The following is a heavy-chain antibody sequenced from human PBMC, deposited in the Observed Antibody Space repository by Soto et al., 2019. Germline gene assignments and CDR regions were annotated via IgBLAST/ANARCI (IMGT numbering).Heavy chain of an antibody. D-gene: IGHD1-26*01. V-gene: IGHV1-18*04. CDR1: GYAFTSYG. Sequence: QVQLVQSGPEVKKPGASVKISCKASGYAFTSYGFSWVRQAPGQGLEWMGWISAYNGHTHYAQNLQGRVTMTTDTSTTTAYMELRSLSSDDTAVYYSARDQTIRWEVRPPGYWGQGTLVTVSS. J-gene: IGHJ4*02. CDR2: ISAYNGHT. CDR3: ARDQTIRWEVRPPGY.